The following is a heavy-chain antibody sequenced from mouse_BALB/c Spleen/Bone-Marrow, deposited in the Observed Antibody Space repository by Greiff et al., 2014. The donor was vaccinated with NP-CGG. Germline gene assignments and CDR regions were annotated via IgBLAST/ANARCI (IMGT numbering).Heavy chain of an antibody. CDR3: ARGNGPYAMDY. Sequence: QVQLQQSGPELVRPGTSMKVSCKASGYAFTNYWIGWVTQRPGHGLEWIGDIYPGGGYSNYNDKFKGKATLTADTFSSTAYMQLISLTSEDSAVYFFARGNGPYAMDYWGQGTSVTVSS. CDR1: GYAFTNYW. D-gene: IGHD1-1*02. J-gene: IGHJ4*01. CDR2: IYPGGGYS. V-gene: IGHV1-63*02.